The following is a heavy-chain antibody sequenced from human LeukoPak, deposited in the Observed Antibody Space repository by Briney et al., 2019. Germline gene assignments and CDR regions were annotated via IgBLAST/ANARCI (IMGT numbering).Heavy chain of an antibody. CDR1: GFTFSSCV. CDR2: ISGNSAYT. V-gene: IGHV3-23*01. J-gene: IGHJ4*02. Sequence: GGSLRLSCTGSGFTFSSCVMGWVRQAPGKGLEWVSIISGNSAYTYYADSVKGRFTISRDNSKNTVSLQMNSLRAEDTAVYYCARVSRASLDYWGQGTLVTVSS. CDR3: ARVSRASLDY.